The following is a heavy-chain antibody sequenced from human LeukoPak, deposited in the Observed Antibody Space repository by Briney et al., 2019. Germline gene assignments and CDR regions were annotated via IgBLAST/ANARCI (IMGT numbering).Heavy chain of an antibody. J-gene: IGHJ3*01. D-gene: IGHD3-22*01. Sequence: GGSLRLSCAVSGSTVKRNYMSWARQAPGKGLEWVSVIYSGGDTYYADSVKGRFTISRDNSKNTVYLQMNNLRPEDTAVYYCARLDDSNSRRPENDASDVWGQGTMVTVSS. CDR2: IYSGGDT. CDR1: GSTVKRNY. V-gene: IGHV3-66*02. CDR3: ARLDDSNSRRPENDASDV.